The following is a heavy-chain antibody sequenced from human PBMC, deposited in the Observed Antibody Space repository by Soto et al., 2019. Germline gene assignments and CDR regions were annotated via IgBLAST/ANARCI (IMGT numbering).Heavy chain of an antibody. CDR2: MNPNSGNT. CDR1: GYTFTSYD. CDR3: ARAVAGTWVYYYYGMDV. D-gene: IGHD6-19*01. V-gene: IGHV1-8*01. J-gene: IGHJ6*02. Sequence: ASVKVSCKASGYTFTSYDITWVRQATGQGLEWMGWMNPNSGNTCYAQKFQGRVTMTRDISIITAYMELSSLRSEDTAVYYCARAVAGTWVYYYYGMDVWGQGTTVTVSS.